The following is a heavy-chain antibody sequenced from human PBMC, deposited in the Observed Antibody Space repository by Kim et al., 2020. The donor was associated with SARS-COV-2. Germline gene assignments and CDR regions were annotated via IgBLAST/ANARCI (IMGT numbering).Heavy chain of an antibody. Sequence: ASVKVSCKASGYTFTSYAMHWVRQAPGQRLEWMGWINAGNGNTKYSQKFQGRVTITRDTSASTAYMELSSLRSEDTAVYYCARDRGRYYYGSGSYYSGTYNWFDPWGQGTLVTVSS. CDR2: INAGNGNT. CDR1: GYTFTSYA. J-gene: IGHJ5*02. V-gene: IGHV1-3*01. D-gene: IGHD3-10*01. CDR3: ARDRGRYYYGSGSYYSGTYNWFDP.